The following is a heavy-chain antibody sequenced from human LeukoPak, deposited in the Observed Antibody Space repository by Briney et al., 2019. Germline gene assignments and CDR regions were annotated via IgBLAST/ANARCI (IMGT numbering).Heavy chain of an antibody. Sequence: GGSLRLSCAASGFTFSSYAMSWDRQAPGKGLGWVSAISGSGGSTYYADSVKGRFTISRDNAKNSLYLRMNSLRAEDTAVYYCGRDDRGIGDPWGQGTLVTVSS. J-gene: IGHJ5*02. CDR1: GFTFSSYA. CDR2: ISGSGGST. D-gene: IGHD6-13*01. CDR3: GRDDRGIGDP. V-gene: IGHV3-23*01.